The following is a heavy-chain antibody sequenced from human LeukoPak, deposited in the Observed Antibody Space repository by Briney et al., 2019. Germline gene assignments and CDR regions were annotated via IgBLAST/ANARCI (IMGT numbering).Heavy chain of an antibody. CDR2: IYYSGST. CDR3: VRDSNGIVRP. CDR1: GGSISSYY. D-gene: IGHD1-26*01. Sequence: ASETLSLTCTVSGGSISSYYWSWIRQPPGKGLEWIGYIYYSGSTNYNPSLKSRVTISVDTSKNQFSLKLSSVTAADTAVYYCVRDSNGIVRPWGQGTLVTVSS. V-gene: IGHV4-59*01. J-gene: IGHJ5*02.